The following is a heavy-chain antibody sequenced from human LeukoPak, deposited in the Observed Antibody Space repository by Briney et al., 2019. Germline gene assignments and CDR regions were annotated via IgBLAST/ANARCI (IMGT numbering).Heavy chain of an antibody. CDR3: ARDGRGYCGGDCFLIWFDP. D-gene: IGHD2-21*02. V-gene: IGHV3-7*01. CDR1: GFTFSSYW. CDR2: IKQDGSEK. Sequence: GGSLRLSCAASGFTFSSYWMSWVRQDPGKRLEWVANIKQDGSEKYYVDSVKGRFTISRDNAKNSLYLQMSSLRAEDTAVYYCARDGRGYCGGDCFLIWFDPWGQGTLVTVSS. J-gene: IGHJ5*02.